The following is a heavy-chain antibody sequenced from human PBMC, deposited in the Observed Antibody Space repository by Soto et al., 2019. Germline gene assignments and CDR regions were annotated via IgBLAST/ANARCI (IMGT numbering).Heavy chain of an antibody. Sequence: PGGSLRLSCAASGFTFSGSAMHWVRQASGKGLEWVGRIRSKANSYATAYAASVKGRFTISRDDSKNTLYLQMNSLKTEDTAVYYCTTDNGNWNPGYWGQGTLVTVS. CDR3: TTDNGNWNPGY. CDR2: IRSKANSYAT. CDR1: GFTFSGSA. D-gene: IGHD1-1*01. V-gene: IGHV3-73*01. J-gene: IGHJ4*02.